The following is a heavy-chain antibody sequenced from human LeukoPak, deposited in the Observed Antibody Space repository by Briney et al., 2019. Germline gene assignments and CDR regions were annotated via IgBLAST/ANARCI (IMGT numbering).Heavy chain of an antibody. CDR2: IIPIFGTA. J-gene: IGHJ3*02. Sequence: ASVKVSCKASGGTFSSYAISWVRQAPGQGLEWMGGIIPIFGTANYAQKFQGRVTITADESTSTAYMELSSLRSEDTAVYYCAREEYCSSTSCWLTRVDSVAAHDAFDIWGQGTMVTVSS. D-gene: IGHD2-2*01. CDR3: AREEYCSSTSCWLTRVDSVAAHDAFDI. V-gene: IGHV1-69*13. CDR1: GGTFSSYA.